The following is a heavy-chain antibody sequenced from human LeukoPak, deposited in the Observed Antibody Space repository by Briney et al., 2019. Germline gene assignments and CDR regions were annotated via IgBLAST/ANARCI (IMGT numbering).Heavy chain of an antibody. CDR1: GYTFTGYY. Sequence: ASVKVSCKASGYTFTGYYMHWVRQAPGQGLEWMGWINPNSGGTNYAQKFQGRVTMTRDTSISTAYMELSRLRSDDTAVYYCARDRAVNKISKWAFWDYWGQGTLVTVSS. CDR2: INPNSGGT. D-gene: IGHD3-3*02. CDR3: ARDRAVNKISKWAFWDY. V-gene: IGHV1-2*02. J-gene: IGHJ4*02.